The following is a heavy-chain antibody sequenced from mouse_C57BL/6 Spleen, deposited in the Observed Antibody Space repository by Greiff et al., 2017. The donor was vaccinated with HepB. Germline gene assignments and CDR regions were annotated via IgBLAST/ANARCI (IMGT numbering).Heavy chain of an antibody. D-gene: IGHD1-1*01. V-gene: IGHV1-55*01. J-gene: IGHJ4*01. CDR3: ARKGTTVRYAMDY. CDR1: GYTFPSYW. CDR2: IYPGSGST. Sequence: VQLQQPGAELVKPGASVKMSCKASGYTFPSYWITWVKQRPGQGLEWIGDIYPGSGSTNYNEKFKSKATLTVDTSSSTAYMQLSSLTSEDSAVYYCARKGTTVRYAMDYWGQGTSVTVSS.